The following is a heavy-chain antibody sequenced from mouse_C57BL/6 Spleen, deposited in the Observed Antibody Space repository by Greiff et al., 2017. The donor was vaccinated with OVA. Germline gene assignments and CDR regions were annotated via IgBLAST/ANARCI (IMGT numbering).Heavy chain of an antibody. V-gene: IGHV2-6-1*01. Sequence: QVQLKESGPGLVAPSQSLSITCTVSGFSLTSYGVHWVRQPPGKGLEWLVVIWSAGSTTYNSALKSRLSISKDNSKSHVFLKMNSLQTDDTAMYYCARHEGVNYYAMDCWGQGTSVTVSS. J-gene: IGHJ4*01. CDR3: ARHEGVNYYAMDC. CDR1: GFSLTSYG. CDR2: IWSAGST.